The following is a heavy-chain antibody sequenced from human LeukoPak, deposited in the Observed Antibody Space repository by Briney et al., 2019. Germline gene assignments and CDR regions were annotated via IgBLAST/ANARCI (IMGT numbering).Heavy chain of an antibody. V-gene: IGHV4-34*01. D-gene: IGHD3-3*01. CDR2: INHSGST. CDR3: ARGRASYGFWSGYLFDY. CDR1: GGPFSGYY. J-gene: IGHJ4*02. Sequence: SETLSLTCAVYGGPFSGYYWSWIRQSPGKGLEWIGEINHSGSTNYNPSLKSRVTISVDTSKNQFSLKLSSVTAADTAVYYCARGRASYGFWSGYLFDYWGQGTLVTVSS.